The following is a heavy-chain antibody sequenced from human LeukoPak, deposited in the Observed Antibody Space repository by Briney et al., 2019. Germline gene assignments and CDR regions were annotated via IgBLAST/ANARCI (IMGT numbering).Heavy chain of an antibody. CDR2: ISSSSSTI. D-gene: IGHD5/OR15-5a*01. J-gene: IGHJ6*02. V-gene: IGHV3-48*04. Sequence: GGALRLSCAASGLTFSSYRMNWVRQAPGRGVEGVSYISSSSSTIYYADSVKGRFTISRDNAKNSLYLQMNSLRAEDTAVYYCARSNYYYGMDVWGQGTTVTVSS. CDR1: GLTFSSYR. CDR3: ARSNYYYGMDV.